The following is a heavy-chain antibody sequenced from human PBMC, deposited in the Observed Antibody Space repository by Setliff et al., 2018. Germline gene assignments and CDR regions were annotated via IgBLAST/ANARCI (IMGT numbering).Heavy chain of an antibody. J-gene: IGHJ6*02. D-gene: IGHD3-3*01. CDR2: IYTSGST. CDR3: ARAFTYYNFWSGYGYGMDV. Sequence: KTSETLSLTCTVSGGSISSGSYYRSWIRQPAGKGLEWIGRIYTSGSTNYNPSLKSRVTISVDTSKNQFSLKLSSVTAADTAVYYCARAFTYYNFWSGYGYGMDVWGQGTTVTVSS. CDR1: GGSISSGSYY. V-gene: IGHV4-61*02.